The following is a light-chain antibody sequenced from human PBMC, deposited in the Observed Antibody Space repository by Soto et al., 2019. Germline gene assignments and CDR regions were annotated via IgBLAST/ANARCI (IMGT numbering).Light chain of an antibody. CDR3: QQYSTYALT. CDR1: QSDGDS. Sequence: DIQMTQSPSTLSASVGDRVTITCRASQSDGDSLAWYQQRPGKAPKLLIFDASTLQSGVPSRFSGSGSGTEFTFSITSLQPEDFATYYCQQYSTYALTFGGGTQVEIK. V-gene: IGKV1-5*01. CDR2: DAS. J-gene: IGKJ4*01.